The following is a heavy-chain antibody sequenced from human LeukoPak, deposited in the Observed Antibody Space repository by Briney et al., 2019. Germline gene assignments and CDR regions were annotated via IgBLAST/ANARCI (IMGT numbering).Heavy chain of an antibody. Sequence: SETLSLTCTVSGGSISSYYWSWIRQPPGKGLEWIGYIYYSGSTNYNPSLKSRVTISVDTSKNQFSLKLSSVTAADTAVYYCARWSVVGGNRKDAFDIWGQGTMVTVSS. J-gene: IGHJ3*02. V-gene: IGHV4-59*01. D-gene: IGHD4-23*01. CDR2: IYYSGST. CDR1: GGSISSYY. CDR3: ARWSVVGGNRKDAFDI.